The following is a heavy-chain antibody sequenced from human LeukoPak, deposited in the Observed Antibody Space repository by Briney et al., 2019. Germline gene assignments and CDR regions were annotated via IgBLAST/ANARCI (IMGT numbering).Heavy chain of an antibody. Sequence: QTGGSLRLSCAASGFTFSTYSMNWLRLAPGKGLEWASLISSTSPRAISYGDSVKGRFTTSRDDAKDSLFLQMNNLRVEDTAMYYCAGHARGSYLVYWGQGILVTVSA. CDR3: AGHARGSYLVY. CDR2: ISSTSPRAI. J-gene: IGHJ4*02. CDR1: GFTFSTYS. V-gene: IGHV3-48*04. D-gene: IGHD6-6*01.